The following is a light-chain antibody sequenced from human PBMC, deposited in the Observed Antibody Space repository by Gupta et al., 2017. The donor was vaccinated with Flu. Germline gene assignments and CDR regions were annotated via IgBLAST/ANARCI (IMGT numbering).Light chain of an antibody. Sequence: PSSLSASVGHTVTIPCRASHDIKTWLAWYQRQSGKAPKALIFAASTVVRGVPSRFSGSGSGTVFTLTINALQPEDFATYFCKQYEAFPPTFGGGTQVE. V-gene: IGKV1D-16*01. CDR3: KQYEAFPPT. CDR2: AAS. CDR1: HDIKTW. J-gene: IGKJ4*01.